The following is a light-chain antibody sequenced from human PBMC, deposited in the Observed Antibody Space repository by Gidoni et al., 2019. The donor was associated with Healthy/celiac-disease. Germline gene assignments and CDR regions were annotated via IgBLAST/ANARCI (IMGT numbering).Light chain of an antibody. Sequence: EIVLTQSPGTLCWSPGERDTLSCRASQSVSSSYLAWYQQKPGQAPRLLIYGASSRATGIPARFSGSGSGTDLTLTISRLEPEDFAVYYCQQYGSSLLTFGGGTKVEIK. CDR2: GAS. J-gene: IGKJ4*01. V-gene: IGKV3-20*01. CDR1: QSVSSSY. CDR3: QQYGSSLLT.